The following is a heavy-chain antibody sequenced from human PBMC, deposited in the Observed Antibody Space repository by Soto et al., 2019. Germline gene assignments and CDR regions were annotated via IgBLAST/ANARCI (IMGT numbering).Heavy chain of an antibody. CDR3: ARDSIYGDLGYWYFDL. CDR2: IRNEANSYTT. Sequence: GGSLRLSCAASGFTFGDHYMDWVRQASGKGLEWVGRIRNEANSYTTEYAASVKDRFIISRDDSDNSLYLQMNSLKTEDTAVYYCARDSIYGDLGYWYFDLWGRGTLVTVSS. D-gene: IGHD4-17*01. CDR1: GFTFGDHY. J-gene: IGHJ2*01. V-gene: IGHV3-72*01.